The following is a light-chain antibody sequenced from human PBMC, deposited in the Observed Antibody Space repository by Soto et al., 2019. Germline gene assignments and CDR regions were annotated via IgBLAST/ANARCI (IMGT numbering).Light chain of an antibody. Sequence: QSVLTQPASVSGSPGQSITISCTGTSSDVGGYHSVSWYQQHPGIAPKLMIYEVSNRPSGVSNRFSGSKSGNTASLTISGLQAEDEADYYCSSYTTSSTRVFGGGTKLT. J-gene: IGLJ2*01. CDR2: EVS. V-gene: IGLV2-14*01. CDR3: SSYTTSSTRV. CDR1: SSDVGGYHS.